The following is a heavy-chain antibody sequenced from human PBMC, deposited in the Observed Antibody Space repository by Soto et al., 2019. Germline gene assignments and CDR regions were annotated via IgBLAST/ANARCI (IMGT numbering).Heavy chain of an antibody. V-gene: IGHV3-11*01. D-gene: IGHD3-9*01. J-gene: IGHJ4*02. Sequence: GGSLRLSCAASGFTFSDYYMSWIRQAPGKGLEWVSYISSSGSTIYYADSVKGRFTISRDNAKNSLYLQMNSLRAEDTAVYYCVGGRGHDFDWLFPHYWGQGTLVTVSS. CDR1: GFTFSDYY. CDR3: VGGRGHDFDWLFPHY. CDR2: ISSSGSTI.